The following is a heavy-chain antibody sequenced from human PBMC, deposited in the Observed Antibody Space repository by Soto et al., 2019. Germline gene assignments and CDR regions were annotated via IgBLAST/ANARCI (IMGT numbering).Heavy chain of an antibody. CDR3: ARGVYGSGNYYTRPSAFDI. V-gene: IGHV1-69*06. D-gene: IGHD3-10*01. Sequence: QVQLEQSGAEVKKPGSSVKISCNASGGTLSDHGVSWLRQAPGQGLEWVGGTIPVFNTAKYAPKFQGRVTIAADKSTNIAYLELGSLRSDDTAFYYCARGVYGSGNYYTRPSAFDIWGQGTLVIVSS. J-gene: IGHJ3*02. CDR1: GGTLSDHG. CDR2: TIPVFNTA.